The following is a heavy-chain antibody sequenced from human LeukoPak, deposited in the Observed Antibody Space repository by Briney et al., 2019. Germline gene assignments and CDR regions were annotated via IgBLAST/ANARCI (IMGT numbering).Heavy chain of an antibody. Sequence: ASVKVSCKASGYTFTGYYMHWVRHAPGQGHELMGWINPNSGGTNYAQKFQGRVTMTRDTSISTDYMELSRLRSDDTAVYYCARVPQLVRYFDYWGQGTLVTVSS. D-gene: IGHD6-13*01. CDR2: INPNSGGT. J-gene: IGHJ4*02. CDR3: ARVPQLVRYFDY. CDR1: GYTFTGYY. V-gene: IGHV1-2*02.